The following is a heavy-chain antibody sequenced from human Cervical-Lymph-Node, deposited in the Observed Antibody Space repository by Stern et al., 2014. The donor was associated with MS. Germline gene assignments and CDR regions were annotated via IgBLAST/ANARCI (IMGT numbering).Heavy chain of an antibody. Sequence: QVQLVESGAEVKKPGASVKISCKASAYTFTNFTIDWVRQAPGQRLEWMGWINAGNGNTKYSQNFQGRVTITRDTSATTAYMEVRSLRSEDTAVYYCARGAMCSGGTCYLFGHHYWGQGTLVTVSS. CDR3: ARGAMCSGGTCYLFGHHY. CDR2: INAGNGNT. D-gene: IGHD2-15*01. J-gene: IGHJ4*02. CDR1: AYTFTNFT. V-gene: IGHV1-3*01.